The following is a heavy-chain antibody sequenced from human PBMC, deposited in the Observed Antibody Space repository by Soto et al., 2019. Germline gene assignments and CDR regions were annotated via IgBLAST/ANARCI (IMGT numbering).Heavy chain of an antibody. CDR3: AREGGIVGATAADY. J-gene: IGHJ4*02. CDR1: GGSISSGGYY. D-gene: IGHD1-26*01. V-gene: IGHV4-31*03. Sequence: QVQLQESGPGLVKPSQTLSLTCTVSGGSISSGGYYWSWIRQHPGKGREWIGYIYDSGSTYYNPSLKSRVTIAVDTSKNQFSLKLSSVTAADTAVYYCAREGGIVGATAADYWGQGTLVTVSS. CDR2: IYDSGST.